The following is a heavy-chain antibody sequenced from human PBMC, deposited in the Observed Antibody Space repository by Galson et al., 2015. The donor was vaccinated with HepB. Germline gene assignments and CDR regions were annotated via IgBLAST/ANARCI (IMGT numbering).Heavy chain of an antibody. CDR3: ARDLNYDSHH. CDR2: IIPILGIA. CDR1: GGTFSSYT. V-gene: IGHV1-69*04. D-gene: IGHD3-3*01. J-gene: IGHJ4*02. Sequence: QSGAEVKKPGESLRISCKASGGTFSSYTISWVRQAPGQGLEWMGRIIPILGIANYAQKFQGRVTITADKSTSTAYMELSSLRSEDTAVYYCARDLNYDSHHWGQGTLVTVSS.